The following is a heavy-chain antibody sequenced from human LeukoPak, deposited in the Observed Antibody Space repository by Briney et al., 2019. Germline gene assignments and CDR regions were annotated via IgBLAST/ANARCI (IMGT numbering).Heavy chain of an antibody. J-gene: IGHJ5*01. D-gene: IGHD3-10*01. CDR2: INYSGTT. V-gene: IGHV4-34*01. CDR1: SGSFSDYY. Sequence: SETLSLTCAVYSGSFSDYYWSWIRQPPGKGLEWIGEINYSGTTNYNPSLKSRVSISVDTSKNQFSLKLSSVTAADTAIYYCARMVRGVRSPLSWFDSWGQGTLVTVSS. CDR3: ARMVRGVRSPLSWFDS.